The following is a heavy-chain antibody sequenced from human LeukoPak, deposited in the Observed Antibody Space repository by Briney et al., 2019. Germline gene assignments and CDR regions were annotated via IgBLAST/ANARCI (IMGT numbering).Heavy chain of an antibody. D-gene: IGHD3-10*01. Sequence: GGSLRLSCAASGFTFSSYAMHWVRQAPGKGLEYVSAISSNGGSAYYANSVKGRFTISRDNSKNTLYLQMGSLRAEDMAVYYCAGSLLWFGEGTNWFDPWGQGTLVTVSS. CDR2: ISSNGGSA. V-gene: IGHV3-64*01. J-gene: IGHJ5*02. CDR3: AGSLLWFGEGTNWFDP. CDR1: GFTFSSYA.